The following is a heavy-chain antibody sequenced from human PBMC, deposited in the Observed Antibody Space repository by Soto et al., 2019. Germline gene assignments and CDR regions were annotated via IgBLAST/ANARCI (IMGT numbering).Heavy chain of an antibody. Sequence: QVQLVESGGGVVQPGRSLRLSCAASGFTFSSFGMHWVRQAPGKGLEWVAVIWHGGRNKYYADFVKGRFTISRDNSKNTLYLQMNSLRAEDTAVYSWASRSPALDYWGQGTLVTVSS. J-gene: IGHJ4*02. CDR2: IWHGGRNK. CDR3: ASRSPALDY. D-gene: IGHD2-2*01. CDR1: GFTFSSFG. V-gene: IGHV3-33*01.